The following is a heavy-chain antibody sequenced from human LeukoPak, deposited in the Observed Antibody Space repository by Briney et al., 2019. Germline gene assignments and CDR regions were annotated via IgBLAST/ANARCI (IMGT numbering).Heavy chain of an antibody. V-gene: IGHV1-8*01. J-gene: IGHJ4*02. CDR2: MNPNSGNT. D-gene: IGHD6-13*01. CDR3: ATAQLAAGTSGGGIDY. CDR1: GYTFTSYD. Sequence: GASVKVSCKASGYTFTSYDINWVRQATGQGLEWIGWMNPNSGNTGYAQKFQGRVTMTRNTSISTAYMELSSLRSEDTAVYYCATAQLAAGTSGGGIDYWGQGTLVTVSS.